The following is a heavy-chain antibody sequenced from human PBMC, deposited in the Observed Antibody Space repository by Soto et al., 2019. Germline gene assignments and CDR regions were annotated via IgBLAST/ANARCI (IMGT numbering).Heavy chain of an antibody. V-gene: IGHV5-51*01. Sequence: PGESLKISCKGFGYSFTSHWIGWVRQMSGKGLEWMGAIYPDDSDTRYSPSFQGQVTISADKSISTAYLQWSSLKASDTAMYYCARHMEAAAGQFYYYYGMDVWGQGTTVTVSS. CDR3: ARHMEAAAGQFYYYYGMDV. D-gene: IGHD6-13*01. CDR2: IYPDDSDT. CDR1: GYSFTSHW. J-gene: IGHJ6*02.